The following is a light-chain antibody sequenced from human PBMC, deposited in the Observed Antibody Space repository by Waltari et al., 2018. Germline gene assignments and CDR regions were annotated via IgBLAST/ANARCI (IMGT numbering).Light chain of an antibody. V-gene: IGKV3-20*01. Sequence: IVWTQSPGTLSLSPAETATRSSRASQSVSSSYLAWYQQKPGQAPRLLIDGASSRATGIPDRFSGSGSGTDFTLTISRLEPEDFAVYYCQQYGSSPLFTFGPGTKVDIK. J-gene: IGKJ3*01. CDR2: GAS. CDR3: QQYGSSPLFT. CDR1: QSVSSSY.